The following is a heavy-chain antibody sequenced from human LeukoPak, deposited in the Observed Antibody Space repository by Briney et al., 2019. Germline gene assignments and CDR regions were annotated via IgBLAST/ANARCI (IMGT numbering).Heavy chain of an antibody. Sequence: GGSLRLSCAASGFTFSSYAMSWVRQAPGKGLEGVSAISGSGGSTYYADSVKGRFTISRDNSKNTLYLQMNSLRAEDTAVYYCANADFWSGPFDYWGQGTLVTVSS. CDR1: GFTFSSYA. V-gene: IGHV3-23*01. CDR2: ISGSGGST. J-gene: IGHJ4*02. CDR3: ANADFWSGPFDY. D-gene: IGHD3-3*01.